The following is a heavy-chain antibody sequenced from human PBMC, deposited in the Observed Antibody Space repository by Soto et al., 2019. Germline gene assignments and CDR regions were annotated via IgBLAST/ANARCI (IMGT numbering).Heavy chain of an antibody. CDR2: ISSSTFYT. CDR3: ATDDSSVLEYFDY. D-gene: IGHD3-22*01. V-gene: IGHV3-11*06. Sequence: QVQLVESGGGLVKPGGSLRLSCAASGFSFSDHYMSWIRQAPGKGPEWVSYISSSTFYTNYADSVKGRFTISRDNAKNSLYLQMNSLRAEDTAVYYCATDDSSVLEYFDYWGQGILVTVSS. CDR1: GFSFSDHY. J-gene: IGHJ4*02.